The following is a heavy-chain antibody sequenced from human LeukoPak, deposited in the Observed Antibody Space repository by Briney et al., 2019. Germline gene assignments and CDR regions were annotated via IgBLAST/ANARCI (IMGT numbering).Heavy chain of an antibody. Sequence: GGSLRLSCAASGFTFSSYEMNWVRQAPGKGLEWVSYIDSSGSTIHYADSVKGRFTISRDNAKNSLYLQMNSLRAEDTAVYYCTTDPWELRLPLKWGQGTLVTVSS. J-gene: IGHJ4*02. CDR3: TTDPWELRLPLK. CDR1: GFTFSSYE. CDR2: IDSSGSTI. D-gene: IGHD1-26*01. V-gene: IGHV3-48*03.